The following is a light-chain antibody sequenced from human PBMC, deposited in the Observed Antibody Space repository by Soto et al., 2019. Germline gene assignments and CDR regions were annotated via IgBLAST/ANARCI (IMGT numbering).Light chain of an antibody. CDR2: DVS. CDR1: GSDVGGYNY. J-gene: IGLJ2*01. Sequence: QSALTHPASVSGSTGQSITISCTGTGSDVGGYNYVSRYQQHPGKAPKVMIYDVSNRPSGVSNRFSGYKSGNTASLTISGLQAEDEADYYCSSYTCASTPLVFGGGTKVTVL. CDR3: SSYTCASTPLV. V-gene: IGLV2-14*01.